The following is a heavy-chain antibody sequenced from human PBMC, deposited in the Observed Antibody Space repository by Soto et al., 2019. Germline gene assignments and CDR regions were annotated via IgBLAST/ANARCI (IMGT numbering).Heavy chain of an antibody. D-gene: IGHD6-19*01. V-gene: IGHV4-4*07. Sequence: SETLSLTCSVSGDSISSYYWSWIRQPAGKGLEWIGRIYTSEDTNYNPSLKSRVTMSVDTSKNQFSLKLSSVTAADTAVYYCSREYTKTVDGPTPYYFDYWGQGTLVTVSS. CDR1: GDSISSYY. CDR2: IYTSEDT. J-gene: IGHJ4*02. CDR3: SREYTKTVDGPTPYYFDY.